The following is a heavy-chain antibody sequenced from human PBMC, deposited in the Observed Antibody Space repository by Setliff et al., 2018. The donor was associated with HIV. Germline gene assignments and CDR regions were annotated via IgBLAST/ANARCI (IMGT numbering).Heavy chain of an antibody. CDR1: GGSTSSSSYY. Sequence: SETLSLTCSVSGGSTSSSSYYWAWVRQPPGKGPEWIGSVYYSGSTHYNPSLKSRVTISVDTPKNQFSLKLSSVTAADTAVYYCATHGAQWGQGTLVTVSS. CDR3: ATHGAQ. V-gene: IGHV4-39*01. J-gene: IGHJ4*02. CDR2: VYYSGST. D-gene: IGHD1-26*01.